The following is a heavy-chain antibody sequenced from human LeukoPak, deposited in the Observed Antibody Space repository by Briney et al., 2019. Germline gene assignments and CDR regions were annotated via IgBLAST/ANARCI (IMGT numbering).Heavy chain of an antibody. CDR1: GFTVSAYA. Sequence: GGSLRLSCAASGFTVSAYAMAWVRQAPGKGLEWVSTIYDDNTYYADSVKGRFAISTDNSKNTLYLQMNSLRVEDTAVYFCAARKVRGVWFYLDYWGQGTLVTVSS. D-gene: IGHD3-10*01. CDR3: AARKVRGVWFYLDY. J-gene: IGHJ4*02. CDR2: IYDDNT. V-gene: IGHV3-23*01.